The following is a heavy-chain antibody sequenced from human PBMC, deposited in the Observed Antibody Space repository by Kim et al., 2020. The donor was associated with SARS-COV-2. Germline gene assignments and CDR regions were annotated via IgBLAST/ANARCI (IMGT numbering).Heavy chain of an antibody. J-gene: IGHJ3*02. CDR1: GFTFSSYG. D-gene: IGHD6-13*01. CDR2: ISYDGSNK. Sequence: GGSLRLSCAASGFTFSSYGMHWVRQAPGKGLEWVAVISYDGSNKYYADSVKGRFTISRDNSKNTLYLQMNSLRAEDTAVYYCAGYSSSWGAFDIWGQGTMVTVSS. CDR3: AGYSSSWGAFDI. V-gene: IGHV3-30*03.